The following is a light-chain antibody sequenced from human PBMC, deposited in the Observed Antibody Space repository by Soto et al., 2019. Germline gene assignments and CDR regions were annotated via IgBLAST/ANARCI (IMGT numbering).Light chain of an antibody. J-gene: IGKJ2*01. CDR3: QQLNSYRDT. CDR2: AAS. CDR1: QGISSY. V-gene: IGKV1-9*01. Sequence: DIQLTQSPSFLSASVGDRVTITCRASQGISSYLAWYQQKPGKAPKLLIYAASTLQSGVPSRFSGSGSGTEFTLTISSLQSEDFATYYCQQLNSYRDTFGQGTKLEIK.